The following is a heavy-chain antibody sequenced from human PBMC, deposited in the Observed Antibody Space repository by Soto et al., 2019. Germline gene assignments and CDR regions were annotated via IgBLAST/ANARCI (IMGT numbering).Heavy chain of an antibody. J-gene: IGHJ4*02. CDR2: INPNSGAT. CDR1: GYTFTYYY. D-gene: IGHD4-4*01. V-gene: IGHV1-2*04. Sequence: QVQLVQSGAELKKPGASVKVSCKASGYTFTYYYMHWVRQAPGQGLEWMGWINPNSGATNYAQKFQDWVTMTRDTXISTAYRELSRLRSDDTAVYYCARSDMTTIPNFGYWGQGTLVTVSS. CDR3: ARSDMTTIPNFGY.